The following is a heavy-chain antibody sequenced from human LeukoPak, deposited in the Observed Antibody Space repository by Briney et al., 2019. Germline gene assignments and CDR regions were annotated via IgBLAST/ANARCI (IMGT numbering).Heavy chain of an antibody. Sequence: GGSLGLSCAASGFTFSSYAMSWVRQAPGKGLEWVSAISGSGGSTYYADSVKGRFTISRDNSKNTLYLQMNSLRAEDTAVYYCAKGGVLLWFGESHYMDVWGKGTTVTVPS. CDR3: AKGGVLLWFGESHYMDV. CDR2: ISGSGGST. J-gene: IGHJ6*03. CDR1: GFTFSSYA. V-gene: IGHV3-23*01. D-gene: IGHD3-10*01.